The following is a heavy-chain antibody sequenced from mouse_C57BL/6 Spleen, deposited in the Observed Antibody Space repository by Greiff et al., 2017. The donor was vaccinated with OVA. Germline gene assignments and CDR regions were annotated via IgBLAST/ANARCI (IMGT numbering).Heavy chain of an antibody. CDR2: IHPNSGST. V-gene: IGHV1-64*01. D-gene: IGHD1-1*01. CDR3: ARSISSFITTVYYFDD. Sequence: QVQLQQPGAELVKPGASVKLSCKASGYTFTSYWMHWVKQRPGQGLEWIGMIHPNSGSTNYNEKFKSKATLTVDKSSSTAYMQLSSLTSEDSAVYYCARSISSFITTVYYFDDWGQGTTLTVSS. CDR1: GYTFTSYW. J-gene: IGHJ2*01.